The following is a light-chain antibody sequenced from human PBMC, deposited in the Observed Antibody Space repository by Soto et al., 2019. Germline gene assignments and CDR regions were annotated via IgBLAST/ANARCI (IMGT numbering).Light chain of an antibody. CDR3: GPYNNYWT. J-gene: IGKJ4*02. CDR2: DAS. V-gene: IGKV1-5*01. Sequence: DLPITQSLSSLSASVGDRVTITCRASQSISSWLAWYQQKPGKAPKLLIYDASSLESGVPSRFSGSGSATEFTLTRSSMQPTGYPTYYWGPYNNYWTLAGGTKVDIK. CDR1: QSISSW.